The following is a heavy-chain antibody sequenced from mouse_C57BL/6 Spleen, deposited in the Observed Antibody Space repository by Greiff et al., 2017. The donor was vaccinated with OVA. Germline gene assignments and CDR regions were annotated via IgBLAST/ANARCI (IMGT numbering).Heavy chain of an antibody. D-gene: IGHD2-1*01. CDR3: ASIYYGNYNWYFDV. CDR2: ISGGCGNT. V-gene: IGHV5-9*01. Sequence: EVMLVESGGGLVKPGGSLKLSCAASGFTFSSYTMSWVRQTPEKRLEWVATISGGCGNTYYPDSVKGRFTICRDNAKNTLYLQMSSLRSEDTALYYCASIYYGNYNWYFDVWGTGTTVTVSS. J-gene: IGHJ1*03. CDR1: GFTFSSYT.